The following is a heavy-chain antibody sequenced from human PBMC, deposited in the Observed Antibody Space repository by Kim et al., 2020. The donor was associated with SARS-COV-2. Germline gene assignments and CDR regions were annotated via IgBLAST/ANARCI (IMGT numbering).Heavy chain of an antibody. CDR2: IYYTGAA. CDR3: ARTNVDDDPKPNFDY. J-gene: IGHJ4*02. V-gene: IGHV4-30-4*08. CDR1: ISNMDYY. D-gene: IGHD3-3*01. Sequence: ISNMDYYWSWIRQSPGKGLEWIGYIYYTGAAYYNPSLRSRVKMSLDTSKNLFSLKVSSVTAADTAVYYCARTNVDDDPKPNFDYWGQGTLAT.